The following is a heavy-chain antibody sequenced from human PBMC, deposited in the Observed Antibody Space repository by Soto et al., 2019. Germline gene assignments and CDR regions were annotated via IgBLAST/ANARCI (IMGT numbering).Heavy chain of an antibody. D-gene: IGHD6-13*01. J-gene: IGHJ3*02. CDR1: GYSFTSYW. CDR3: ARPGYSSSWSPGAFDS. V-gene: IGHV5-51*01. CDR2: IYPGDSDT. Sequence: GESLKISCKGSGYSFTSYWIGLVLRMPGKGLEWMGIIYPGDSDTRYSPSFQGQVTISADKSISTAYLQWSSLKASDTAMYYCARPGYSSSWSPGAFDSWGQGTMVTVSS.